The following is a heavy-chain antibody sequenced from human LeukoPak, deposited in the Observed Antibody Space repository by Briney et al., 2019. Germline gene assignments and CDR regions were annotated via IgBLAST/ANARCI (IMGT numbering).Heavy chain of an antibody. CDR1: GGSISSHY. J-gene: IGHJ4*02. CDR2: IYYSGST. V-gene: IGHV4-39*02. Sequence: PSETLSLTCTVSGGSISSHYWGWIRQPPGKGLEWIGSIYYSGSTYYNPPLKSRITISVDTSKNHFSLKLSSVAAADTAVFYCARGGWDGYNYFDSWGQGSLVTVSS. CDR3: ARGGWDGYNYFDS. D-gene: IGHD5-24*01.